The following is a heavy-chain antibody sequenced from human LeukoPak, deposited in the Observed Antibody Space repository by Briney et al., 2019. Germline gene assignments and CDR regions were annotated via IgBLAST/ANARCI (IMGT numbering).Heavy chain of an antibody. CDR1: GYSISSGYY. CDR3: ARVLVPAAISHDY. D-gene: IGHD2-2*02. J-gene: IGHJ4*02. CDR2: IYHSGST. Sequence: SETLSLTCTVSGYSISSGYYWGWIRQPPGKGLEWIGSIYHSGSTYYNPSLKSRVTISVDTSKNQFSLKLSSVNAADTAVYYCARVLVPAAISHDYWGQGTLVTVSS. V-gene: IGHV4-38-2*02.